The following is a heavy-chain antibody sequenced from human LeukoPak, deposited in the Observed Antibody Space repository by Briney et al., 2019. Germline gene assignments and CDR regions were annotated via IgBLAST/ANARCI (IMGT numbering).Heavy chain of an antibody. CDR3: ARRMGSGYDFGY. D-gene: IGHD5-12*01. CDR1: GYTFTSYY. J-gene: IGHJ4*02. CDR2: ISPKSGAT. V-gene: IGHV1-2*02. Sequence: ASVKVSCKASGYTFTSYYMHWVRQAPGQGLEWMGWISPKSGATNYAQKFQGRVTMTRDTSISTAYMELSSLRTDDTAVYYCARRMGSGYDFGYWGQGTLVTVSS.